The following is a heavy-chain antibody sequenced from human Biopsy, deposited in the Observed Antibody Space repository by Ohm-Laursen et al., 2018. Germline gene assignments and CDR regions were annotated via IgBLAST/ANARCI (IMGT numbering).Heavy chain of an antibody. D-gene: IGHD2/OR15-2a*01. V-gene: IGHV4-59*01. J-gene: IGHJ6*02. Sequence: SGTLSFTCSVFGGTISSDNWSWIRQGPGKGREWIGYIYYSASTNYNASLRSRVTISVDTSKNQFSLRLNSVTAADTTVYYCARATNSTGWPYYYFYGMDVWGQGTTVTVSS. CDR2: IYYSAST. CDR1: GGTISSDN. CDR3: ARATNSTGWPYYYFYGMDV.